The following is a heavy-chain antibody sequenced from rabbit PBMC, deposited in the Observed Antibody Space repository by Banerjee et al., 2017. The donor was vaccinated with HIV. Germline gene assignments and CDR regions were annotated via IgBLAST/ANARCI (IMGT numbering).Heavy chain of an antibody. D-gene: IGHD4-1*01. CDR1: GFDISSSYW. CDR3: ARDLSSSGWSDFAL. J-gene: IGHJ4*01. Sequence: QSLEESGGDLVKPGASLTLTCTASGFDISSSYWICWVRQAPGKGLEWIGCIYNGNGNTYYATWAKGRFTISKTSSTTVTLQMTSLTAADTATYFCARDLSSSGWSDFALWGPGTLVTVS. V-gene: IGHV1S40*01. CDR2: IYNGNGNT.